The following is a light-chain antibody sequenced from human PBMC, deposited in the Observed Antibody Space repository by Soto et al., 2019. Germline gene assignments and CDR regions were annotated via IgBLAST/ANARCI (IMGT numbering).Light chain of an antibody. V-gene: IGKV3-15*01. CDR3: QQYNDWPSIT. CDR2: GAS. CDR1: QSVTRK. J-gene: IGKJ5*01. Sequence: EVVMTQSPATLSLSPGERATLSCRASQSVTRKLAWYQQTPGQAPRLLIYGASIRATGTPARFSGSGSGTEFTLTISSLQSEDFALYYCQQYNDWPSITFGQGTRLEIK.